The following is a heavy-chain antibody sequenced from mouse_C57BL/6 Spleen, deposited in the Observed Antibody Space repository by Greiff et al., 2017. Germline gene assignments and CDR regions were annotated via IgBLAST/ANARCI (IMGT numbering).Heavy chain of an antibody. Sequence: VQLQQSGPGLVQPSQSLSITCTVSGFSLTSYGVHWVRQSPGKGLEWLGVIWSGGSTDYNAAFISRLSISKDNSKSQVFFKMNSLQADDTAIYYCARNPSALITTVKGYFDVWGTGTTVTVSS. CDR3: ARNPSALITTVKGYFDV. V-gene: IGHV2-2*01. CDR2: IWSGGST. D-gene: IGHD1-1*01. CDR1: GFSLTSYG. J-gene: IGHJ1*03.